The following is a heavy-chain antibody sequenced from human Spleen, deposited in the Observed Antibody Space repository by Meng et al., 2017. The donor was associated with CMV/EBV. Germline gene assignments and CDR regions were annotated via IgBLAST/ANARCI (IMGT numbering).Heavy chain of an antibody. Sequence: CAASRFSFSTYTMNWVRQAPGKGLEWVSSISSSSSYMFYGDSVKGRFTISRDNVRNSLFLQMNSLRPEDTAVYYCARLDQQLDTLDYWGRGTLVTVSS. CDR2: ISSSSSYM. CDR3: ARLDQQLDTLDY. V-gene: IGHV3-21*01. J-gene: IGHJ4*02. CDR1: RFSFSTYT. D-gene: IGHD6-13*01.